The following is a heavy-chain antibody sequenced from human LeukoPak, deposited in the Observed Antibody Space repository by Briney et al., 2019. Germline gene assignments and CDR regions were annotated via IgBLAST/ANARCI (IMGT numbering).Heavy chain of an antibody. CDR3: ARHRYDPTVFDY. Sequence: SETLSLTCTVSGGSISSYYWSWIRQPPGKGLEWIGYIYYSGSTNYNPSLKSRVTISIDTPRDQYSLKLSSVTAADTAMFYCARHRYDPTVFDYWGRGTRVTVSS. D-gene: IGHD5-12*01. J-gene: IGHJ4*02. CDR2: IYYSGST. CDR1: GGSISSYY. V-gene: IGHV4-59*08.